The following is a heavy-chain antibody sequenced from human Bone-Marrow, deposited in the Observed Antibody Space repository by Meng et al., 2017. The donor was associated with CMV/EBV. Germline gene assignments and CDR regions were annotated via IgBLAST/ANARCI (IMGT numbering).Heavy chain of an antibody. CDR1: GFTFSSYG. CDR2: IRYDGSNK. D-gene: IGHD3-3*01. Sequence: GGSLRLSCAASGFTFSSYGMHWVRQAPGKGLEWVAFIRYDGSNKYYADSVKGRFTISRDNSKNTLYLQMNSLRAEDTAVYYCARDVRITIFGVVIGSYAADYWGQGTLVTVSS. V-gene: IGHV3-30*02. CDR3: ARDVRITIFGVVIGSYAADY. J-gene: IGHJ4*02.